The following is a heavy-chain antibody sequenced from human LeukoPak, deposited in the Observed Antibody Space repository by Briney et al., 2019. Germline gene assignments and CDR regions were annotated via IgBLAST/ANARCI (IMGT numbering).Heavy chain of an antibody. V-gene: IGHV1-8*01. D-gene: IGHD7-27*01. Sequence: ASVNVSCKASGYTFTSYDFNWVRQATGQPREWMGWMSPNSGDTGYAQKFQDRVTMTRNTSISTAYMELSSLRSDDTAVYYCARGPPKWGYDYWGPGTLVTVSS. J-gene: IGHJ4*02. CDR3: ARGPPKWGYDY. CDR2: MSPNSGDT. CDR1: GYTFTSYD.